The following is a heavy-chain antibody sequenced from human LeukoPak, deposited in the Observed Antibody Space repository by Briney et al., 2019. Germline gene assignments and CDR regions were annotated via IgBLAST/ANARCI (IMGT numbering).Heavy chain of an antibody. V-gene: IGHV3-7*04. CDR3: ARGDAFSGDH. CDR1: GFTFSNFW. CDR2: IHPEGNEK. J-gene: IGHJ4*02. Sequence: PGGSLRLSCAVSGFTFSNFWMSWVRQAPGRGLEWVANIHPEGNEKYHVESVKGRFTISRDNAENLLFLQMNGLRVEDTAVYYCARGDAFSGDHGGQGTLVTVSS.